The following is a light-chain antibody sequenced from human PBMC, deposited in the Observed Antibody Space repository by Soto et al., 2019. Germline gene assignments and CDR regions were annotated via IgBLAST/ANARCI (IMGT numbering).Light chain of an antibody. CDR3: QQHNDGPT. CDR1: ESDSSK. CDR2: DAS. J-gene: IGKJ5*01. Sequence: ELVWKQYPGALSLSPGGIATLSCRASESDSSKLVWYQQKPGQAPRLLIHDASTRATGIPSSFSGSGSGTEFILTITSVESEDSAIYYCQQHNDGPTFGQGTRLDIK. V-gene: IGKV3-15*01.